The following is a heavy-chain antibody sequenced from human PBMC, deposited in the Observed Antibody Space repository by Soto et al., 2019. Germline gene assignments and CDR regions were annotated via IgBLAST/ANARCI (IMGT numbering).Heavy chain of an antibody. D-gene: IGHD3-9*01. Sequence: PSETLSLTCTVSGGSVSSGSYYWSWIRQPPGKGLEWIGYIYYSGSTNYNPSLKSRVTISVDTSKNQFSLKLSSVTAADTGVYYCARAAYRSLWFLSHWAQGTLVTVSS. CDR2: IYYSGST. J-gene: IGHJ4*02. V-gene: IGHV4-61*01. CDR3: ARAAYRSLWFLSH. CDR1: GGSVSSGSYY.